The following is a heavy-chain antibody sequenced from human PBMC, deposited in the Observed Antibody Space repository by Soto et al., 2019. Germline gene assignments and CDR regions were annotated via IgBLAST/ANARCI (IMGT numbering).Heavy chain of an antibody. CDR3: ARVGGYSYGLIGLFDY. V-gene: IGHV4-4*07. Sequence: SETLSLTCSVTGGSINNYYWSWVRQSAGKGLEWIGRVFTTGTTDYNPSLKGRVTISVDTSKNQFSLSLRSVTAADTAIYYCARVGGYSYGLIGLFDYWGQGTLVTVSS. CDR1: GGSINNYY. CDR2: VFTTGTT. D-gene: IGHD5-18*01. J-gene: IGHJ4*02.